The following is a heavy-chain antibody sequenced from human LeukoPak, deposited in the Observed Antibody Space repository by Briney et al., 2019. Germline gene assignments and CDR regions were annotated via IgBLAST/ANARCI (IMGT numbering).Heavy chain of an antibody. Sequence: GSLRLSCAASGFTFSDYYMSWIRQAPGKGLEWVANINQDGSVKYYVDSVEGRFTVSRDNAKNSLYLQMNSLRAEDTAVYYCTRIGYSSSCTDYWGQGTLVTVSS. CDR3: TRIGYSSSCTDY. V-gene: IGHV3-7*01. J-gene: IGHJ4*02. D-gene: IGHD6-13*01. CDR2: INQDGSVK. CDR1: GFTFSDYY.